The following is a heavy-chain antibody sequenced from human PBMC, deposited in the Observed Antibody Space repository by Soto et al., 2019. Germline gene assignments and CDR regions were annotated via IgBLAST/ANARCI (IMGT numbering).Heavy chain of an antibody. D-gene: IGHD2-2*01. CDR1: GFDFSSYA. CDR3: AKSFCSSSSCFFLWVDP. V-gene: IGHV3-23*01. Sequence: PVGSLRLSCAASGFDFSSYAMSWVRQAPGKGLECISLISGTGVPTLYAESVKGRFSVSRDNSKDTLFLEMNNLGVDDTAMYYCAKSFCSSSSCFFLWVDPWGPGTLVTAPQ. J-gene: IGHJ5*02. CDR2: ISGTGVPT.